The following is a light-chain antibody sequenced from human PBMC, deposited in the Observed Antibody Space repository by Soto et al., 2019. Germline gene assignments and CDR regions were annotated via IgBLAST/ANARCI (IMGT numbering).Light chain of an antibody. Sequence: EIVLTQSPGTLSLSPGERATLSCRASQNVRSGYLAWYQQKPGQAPRLLIYGASSRATGIPDRFSGSGSGTEFTLTISSLQSEDFAVYYCQQYNNWPPLTFGGGTKVDIK. V-gene: IGKV3-20*01. CDR2: GAS. J-gene: IGKJ4*01. CDR3: QQYNNWPPLT. CDR1: QNVRSGY.